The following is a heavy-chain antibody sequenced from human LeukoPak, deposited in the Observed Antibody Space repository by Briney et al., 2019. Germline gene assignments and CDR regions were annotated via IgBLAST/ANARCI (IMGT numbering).Heavy chain of an antibody. V-gene: IGHV4-61*02. D-gene: IGHD2-2*01. CDR2: ISTSGNT. CDR3: ARVSSRRFDP. J-gene: IGHJ5*02. Sequence: SETLSLTCTVSGGSIRNGSYYWNWIRQSAGKGLEWIGRISTSGNTNYNPSLKSRVTISMDMPKNQFSLKLNSVTAADTAVYYCARVSSRRFDPWGQGALVTVSS. CDR1: GGSIRNGSYY.